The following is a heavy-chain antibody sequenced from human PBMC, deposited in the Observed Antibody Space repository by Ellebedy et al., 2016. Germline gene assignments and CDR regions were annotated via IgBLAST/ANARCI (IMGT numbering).Heavy chain of an antibody. CDR3: ARGSYYYDSSGYFGPFDY. V-gene: IGHV4-59*12. Sequence: SETLSLTCTVSGGSISGYYWSWIRQPPGKGLEWIGYIYYSGSTNYNPSLKSRVTISVDTSKNQFSLKLSSVTAADTAVYYCARGSYYYDSSGYFGPFDYWGQGTLVTVSS. CDR2: IYYSGST. J-gene: IGHJ4*02. CDR1: GGSISGYY. D-gene: IGHD3-22*01.